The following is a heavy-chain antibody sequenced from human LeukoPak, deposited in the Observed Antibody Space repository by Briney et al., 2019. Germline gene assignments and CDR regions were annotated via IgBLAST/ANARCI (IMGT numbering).Heavy chain of an antibody. CDR3: ATDTYSSGWLDY. CDR1: GFTFSSYA. CDR2: ISGSGGST. D-gene: IGHD6-19*01. Sequence: PGGSLRLSWAASGFTFSSYAMSWVRQAPGKGLEWVSAISGSGGSTYYADSVKGRFTISRDNSKNTLYLQMNSLRAEDTAVYYCATDTYSSGWLDYWAREPWSPSPQ. J-gene: IGHJ4*02. V-gene: IGHV3-23*01.